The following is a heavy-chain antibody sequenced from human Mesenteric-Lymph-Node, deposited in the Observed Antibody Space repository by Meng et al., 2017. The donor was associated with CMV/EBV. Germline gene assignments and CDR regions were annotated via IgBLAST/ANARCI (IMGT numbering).Heavy chain of an antibody. Sequence: GESLKISCAASGFTFSSYWMSWVRQAPGKGLEWVANIKQDGSEKYYVDSVKGRFTISRDNAKNSLYLQMNSLRAEDTALYYCAKAHRGYSGYGHYFDYWGQGTLVTVSS. CDR1: GFTFSSYW. J-gene: IGHJ4*02. V-gene: IGHV3-7*03. D-gene: IGHD5-12*01. CDR2: IKQDGSEK. CDR3: AKAHRGYSGYGHYFDY.